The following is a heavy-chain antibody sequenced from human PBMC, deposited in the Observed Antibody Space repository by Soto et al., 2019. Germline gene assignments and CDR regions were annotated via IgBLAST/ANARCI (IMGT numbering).Heavy chain of an antibody. D-gene: IGHD3-22*01. J-gene: IGHJ1*01. CDR1: GFTVSSSY. Sequence: PGGSLRLSCAASGFTVSSSYMSWVRQAPGKGLEWVSVIYSGGSTYYADSVKGRFTISRDNSKNTLYLQMNSLRAEDTAVYYCARDRVESGYPEYFQHWGQGNLVTVSS. CDR2: IYSGGST. CDR3: ARDRVESGYPEYFQH. V-gene: IGHV3-53*01.